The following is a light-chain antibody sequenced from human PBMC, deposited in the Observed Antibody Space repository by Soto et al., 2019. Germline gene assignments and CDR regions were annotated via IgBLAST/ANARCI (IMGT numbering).Light chain of an antibody. V-gene: IGKV1-5*01. CDR2: DAS. J-gene: IGKJ2*01. CDR3: QQYISYPYT. CDR1: QTTNTW. Sequence: DIQMTQFPSTLSASVGDRVTINCRASQTTNTWLAWYQQKPGTAPKLLIYDASSLEGGVQSRFSASGSGTEFTLTISSLQPDDLATYYCQQYISYPYTFGQGTKVEIK.